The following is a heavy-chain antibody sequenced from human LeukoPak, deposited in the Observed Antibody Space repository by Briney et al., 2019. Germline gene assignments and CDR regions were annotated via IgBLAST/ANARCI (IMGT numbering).Heavy chain of an antibody. D-gene: IGHD2-21*01. CDR2: IGHAGSPA. CDR1: GFPFSSHS. V-gene: IGHV3-48*01. Sequence: PGGSLRLSCEASGFPFSSHSMPWVRQAPGKTLGWISYIGHAGSPAHYADSVRGRFTISRDNARNSLYLQMNSLTVEDTAVYYGARDQRPYCAIDLGGRGTLVTVSS. J-gene: IGHJ3*01. CDR3: ARDQRPYCAIDL.